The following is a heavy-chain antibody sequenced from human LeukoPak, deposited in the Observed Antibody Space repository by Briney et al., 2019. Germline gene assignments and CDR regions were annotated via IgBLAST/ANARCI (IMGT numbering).Heavy chain of an antibody. CDR3: ARDIATVPYYYYGMDV. D-gene: IGHD4-17*01. V-gene: IGHV3-11*04. CDR2: LSSSGSTI. J-gene: IGHJ6*02. Sequence: GGSLRLSCAASGFTFSDYYMSWIRQAPGKGLEWVSYLSSSGSTIYYADSVKGRFTISRDNAKNSLYLQMNSLRAEDTAVYYCARDIATVPYYYYGMDVWGQGTTVTVSS. CDR1: GFTFSDYY.